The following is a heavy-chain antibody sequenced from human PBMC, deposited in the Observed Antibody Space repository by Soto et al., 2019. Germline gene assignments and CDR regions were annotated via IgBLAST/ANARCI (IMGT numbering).Heavy chain of an antibody. V-gene: IGHV1-69*12. J-gene: IGHJ6*02. CDR2: IIPIFGTA. CDR1: GGTFSSYA. D-gene: IGHD1-20*01. CDR3: AREGITGPLAFGNYGMDV. Sequence: QGQLVQSGAEVKKPGSSVKVSCKASGGTFSSYAISWVRQAPGQGLEWMGGIIPIFGTANYAQKFQGRVTITADESTSTAYMELSSLRSEDTAVYYCAREGITGPLAFGNYGMDVWGQGTTVTVSS.